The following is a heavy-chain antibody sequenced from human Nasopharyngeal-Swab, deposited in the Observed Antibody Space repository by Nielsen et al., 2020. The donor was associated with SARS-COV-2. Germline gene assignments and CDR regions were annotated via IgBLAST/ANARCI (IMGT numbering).Heavy chain of an antibody. Sequence: GGSLRLSCAASGFTFSSYAMTWVRQAPGKGLEWVSTITGSGGSTYYADSVKGRFTISRDNSKNTLYLQMNSLRAEDTAVYYCARDGYSSSWTLFAEYFQHWGQGTLVTVSS. V-gene: IGHV3-23*01. D-gene: IGHD6-13*01. CDR2: ITGSGGST. CDR3: ARDGYSSSWTLFAEYFQH. CDR1: GFTFSSYA. J-gene: IGHJ1*01.